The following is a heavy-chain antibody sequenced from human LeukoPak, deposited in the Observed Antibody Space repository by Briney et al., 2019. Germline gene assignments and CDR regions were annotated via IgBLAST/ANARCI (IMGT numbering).Heavy chain of an antibody. CDR3: ASGGGLQPTDKPYYFDY. Sequence: GASVKVSCKASGYTFTSYGISWVRQAPGQGLEWMGIINPSGGSTSYAQKFQGRVTMTRDTSTSTVYMELSSLRSEDTAVYYCASGGGLQPTDKPYYFDYWGQGTLVTVSS. J-gene: IGHJ4*02. CDR1: GYTFTSYG. V-gene: IGHV1-46*01. D-gene: IGHD1-1*01. CDR2: INPSGGST.